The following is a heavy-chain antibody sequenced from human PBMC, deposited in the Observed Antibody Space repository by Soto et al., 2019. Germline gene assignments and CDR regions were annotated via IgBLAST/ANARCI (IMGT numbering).Heavy chain of an antibody. J-gene: IGHJ4*02. CDR3: VKMRGMEVWDYSLDY. CDR1: GFTFSSFA. Sequence: EVQLLESGGDLVQPGGSLRLSCAASGFTFSSFAMSWVRQAPGKGLEWVSRVFGHGGGPDYADSLKGRFTISRDNSKNTLFLQMSSLRVDDTAIYYCVKMRGMEVWDYSLDYWGQGTLVTVSS. CDR2: VFGHGGGP. V-gene: IGHV3-23*01. D-gene: IGHD2-21*01.